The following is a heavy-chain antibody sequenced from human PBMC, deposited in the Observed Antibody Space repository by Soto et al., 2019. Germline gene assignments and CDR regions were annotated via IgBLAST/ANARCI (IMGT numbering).Heavy chain of an antibody. Sequence: XESLKLSCQWSGYRFTSYGIGLVLQMPGKGLEWMGIIYPGDSDTRYSPSFQGQVTISADKSISTAYLQWSSLKASDTAMYYCARLRGFPNGYYYDSSGYFDYWGQGTLVTVSS. V-gene: IGHV5-51*01. D-gene: IGHD3-22*01. J-gene: IGHJ4*02. CDR1: GYRFTSYG. CDR2: IYPGDSDT. CDR3: ARLRGFPNGYYYDSSGYFDY.